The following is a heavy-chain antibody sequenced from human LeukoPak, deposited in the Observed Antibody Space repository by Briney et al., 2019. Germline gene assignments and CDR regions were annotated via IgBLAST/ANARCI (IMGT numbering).Heavy chain of an antibody. Sequence: ASVTVSCKASGYTFTSYDINWVRQATGQGLEWMGWMNPGSGSTGYAQKFQGRVTITWDTSISTAYMELSSLRSEDTAVYYCAREGPMGAAIFDYWGQGTLVTVSS. CDR2: MNPGSGST. D-gene: IGHD2-2*01. V-gene: IGHV1-8*03. CDR3: AREGPMGAAIFDY. CDR1: GYTFTSYD. J-gene: IGHJ4*02.